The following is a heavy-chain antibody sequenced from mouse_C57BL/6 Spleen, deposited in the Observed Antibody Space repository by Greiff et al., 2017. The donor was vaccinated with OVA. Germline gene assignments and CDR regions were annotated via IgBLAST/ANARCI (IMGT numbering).Heavy chain of an antibody. CDR3: ARHYDYPYYARDY. V-gene: IGHV14-2*01. CDR2: IDPEDGET. Sequence: VQLKESGAELVKPGASVKLSCTASGFNIKDYYMHWVKQRPEQGLEWLGRIDPEDGETKYAPKFQGKATITADTSSNTAYLQLSSLTSEDTAVYYCARHYDYPYYARDYWGQGTSVTVSS. D-gene: IGHD2-4*01. CDR1: GFNIKDYY. J-gene: IGHJ4*01.